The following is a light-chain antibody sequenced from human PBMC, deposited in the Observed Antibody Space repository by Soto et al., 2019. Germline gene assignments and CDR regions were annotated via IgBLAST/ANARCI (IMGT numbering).Light chain of an antibody. J-gene: IGKJ5*01. CDR3: QQCNRYPIT. V-gene: IGKV3D-20*02. Sequence: EIVLTQSPGTLSLSPVERATLSCRASQSLTNSFIAWYQQKPGQAPRLLIYDTSSRATGIPDRFSGSGSGTEFTLTISSLQPDDSATYYCQQCNRYPITFGQGTRLEI. CDR1: QSLTNSF. CDR2: DTS.